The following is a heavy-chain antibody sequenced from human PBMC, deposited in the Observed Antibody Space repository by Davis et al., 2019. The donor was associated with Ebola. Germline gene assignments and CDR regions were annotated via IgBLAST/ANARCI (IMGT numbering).Heavy chain of an antibody. J-gene: IGHJ4*02. V-gene: IGHV3-13*01. Sequence: GGSLRLSCAASGFTFSSYDMHWVRQATGKGLEWVSAIGTAGDTYYPGSVKGRFTISRDNAKNTLYLQMNSLRAEDTAVYYCARGRWLQGYYFDYWGQGTLVTVSS. CDR1: GFTFSSYD. CDR2: IGTAGDT. D-gene: IGHD5-24*01. CDR3: ARGRWLQGYYFDY.